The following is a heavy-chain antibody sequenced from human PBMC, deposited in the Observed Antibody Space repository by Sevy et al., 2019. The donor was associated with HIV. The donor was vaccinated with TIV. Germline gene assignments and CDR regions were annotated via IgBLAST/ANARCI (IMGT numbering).Heavy chain of an antibody. D-gene: IGHD3-16*01. Sequence: GGSLRLSCAASRFTFSTYDIHWVRQAPGKGLEWVAVISHDGSYQYYTDSVKGRFTISRDDSKNTAYLQMNSMRADDSGVYYCAKGQGYDYIWGNERSEYYFDYWGQGTLVTVSS. CDR3: AKGQGYDYIWGNERSEYYFDY. J-gene: IGHJ4*02. CDR1: RFTFSTYD. CDR2: ISHDGSYQ. V-gene: IGHV3-30*18.